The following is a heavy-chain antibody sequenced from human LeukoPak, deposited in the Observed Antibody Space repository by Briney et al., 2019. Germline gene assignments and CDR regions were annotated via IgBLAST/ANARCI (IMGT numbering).Heavy chain of an antibody. CDR2: ISGSGGST. Sequence: TGGSLRLSCAASGFTFSDYYMSWVRQAPGKGLEWVSAISGSGGSTYYADSVKGRFTISRDNSKNTLYLQMNSLRAEDTAVYYCAKDSHGYSSSWVLKYNWFDPWGQGTLVTVSS. J-gene: IGHJ5*02. CDR1: GFTFSDYY. V-gene: IGHV3-23*01. CDR3: AKDSHGYSSSWVLKYNWFDP. D-gene: IGHD6-13*01.